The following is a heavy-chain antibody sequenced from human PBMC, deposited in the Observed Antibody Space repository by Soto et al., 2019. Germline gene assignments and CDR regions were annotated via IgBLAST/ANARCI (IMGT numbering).Heavy chain of an antibody. CDR2: IWYDGSNK. V-gene: IGHV3-33*01. J-gene: IGHJ6*02. D-gene: IGHD2-15*01. CDR1: GFTFSSYG. CDR3: ARDIVVVVAATPDYYYGMDV. Sequence: GGSLRLSCAASGFTFSSYGMHWVRQAPGKGLEWVAVIWYDGSNKYYADSVKGRFTISRDNSKNTLYLQMNSLRAEDTAVYYCARDIVVVVAATPDYYYGMDVWGQGTTVTVSS.